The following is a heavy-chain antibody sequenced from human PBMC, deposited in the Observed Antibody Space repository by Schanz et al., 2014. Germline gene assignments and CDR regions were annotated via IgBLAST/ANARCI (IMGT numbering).Heavy chain of an antibody. CDR1: GSTFSDYY. Sequence: QVQLVDSGGGLVQPGGSLRFSCAASGSTFSDYYMPWIRQAPGQGLEWVSDISDSGDSTRYADSVTGRFTISRDNAEYSLFLQENILISVNTCVLYCAKVALAATYRDSWGLGTLVTVAS. J-gene: IGHJ4*02. V-gene: IGHV3-11*01. CDR3: AKVALAATYRDS. D-gene: IGHD6-25*01. CDR2: ISDSGDST.